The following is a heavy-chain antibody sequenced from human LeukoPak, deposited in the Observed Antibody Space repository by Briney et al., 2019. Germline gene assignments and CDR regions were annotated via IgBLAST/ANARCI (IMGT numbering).Heavy chain of an antibody. CDR3: TGDNFDSSVKFDY. V-gene: IGHV3-73*01. Sequence: GSLQLSCEVSGFPFSGSAVHWVRQASGKGLEWVGRIRSKANNYATAYAASVKGRFTISRDDSKNTAYLQMNSLKTEDTAVYYCTGDNFDSSVKFDYWGQGTLVTVSS. J-gene: IGHJ4*02. D-gene: IGHD3-22*01. CDR1: GFPFSGSA. CDR2: IRSKANNYAT.